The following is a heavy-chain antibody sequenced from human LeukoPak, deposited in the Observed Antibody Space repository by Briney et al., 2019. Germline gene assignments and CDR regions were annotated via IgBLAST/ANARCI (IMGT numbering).Heavy chain of an antibody. CDR1: GGSISTYY. CDR2: IPYSGRT. CDR3: ARSIIGTRSKFDY. V-gene: IGHV4-59*08. J-gene: IGHJ4*02. Sequence: SETLSLTCTASGGSISTYYWSWIRQPPGKGLKWIGYIPYSGRTNYNPSLKSRVTISLDTSKNQFALKLSSVTAADTAVYYCARSIIGTRSKFDYWGQGTLVTVSS. D-gene: IGHD1/OR15-1a*01.